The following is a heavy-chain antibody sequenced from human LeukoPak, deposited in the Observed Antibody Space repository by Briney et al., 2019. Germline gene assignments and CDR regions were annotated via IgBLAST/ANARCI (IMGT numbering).Heavy chain of an antibody. J-gene: IGHJ4*02. V-gene: IGHV1-69*13. D-gene: IGHD2-21*02. Sequence: SVKVSCKASGGTFSSYAISWVRQAPGQGLEWMGGIIPIFGTANYAQKFQGRVTITADESTSTAHMELSSLRSEDTAVYYCASAHYCGGDCYSPFDYWGQGTLVTVSS. CDR2: IIPIFGTA. CDR3: ASAHYCGGDCYSPFDY. CDR1: GGTFSSYA.